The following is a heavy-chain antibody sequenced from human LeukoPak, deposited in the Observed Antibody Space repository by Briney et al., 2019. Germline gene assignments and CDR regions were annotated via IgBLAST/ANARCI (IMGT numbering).Heavy chain of an antibody. J-gene: IGHJ3*02. CDR3: ARARSSGSGGAFDI. D-gene: IGHD3-22*01. CDR1: GFTFSDYY. CDR2: ISSSGSTI. V-gene: IGHV3-11*01. Sequence: GGSLRLSCAASGFTFSDYYMSWIRQAPGKGLEWVSYISSSGSTIYYADSVKGRFTISRDNAKNSLYLQMNSLRAKDTAVYYCARARSSGSGGAFDIWGQGTMVTVSS.